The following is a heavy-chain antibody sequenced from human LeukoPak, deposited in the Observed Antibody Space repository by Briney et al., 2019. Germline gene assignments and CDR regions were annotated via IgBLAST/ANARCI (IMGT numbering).Heavy chain of an antibody. D-gene: IGHD2-2*01. Sequence: GSSVKVSCKASGGTFSSYAISWVRQAPGQGLEWMGGIIPIFGTANYAQKFQGRVTITADESTSTAYMELSSLRSEDTAVYYCARNAHDIVVVPARYYYMDVWGKGTTVTVSS. V-gene: IGHV1-69*01. CDR1: GGTFSSYA. CDR2: IIPIFGTA. CDR3: ARNAHDIVVVPARYYYMDV. J-gene: IGHJ6*03.